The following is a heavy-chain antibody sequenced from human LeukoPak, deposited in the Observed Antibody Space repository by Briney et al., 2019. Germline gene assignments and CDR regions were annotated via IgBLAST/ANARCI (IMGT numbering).Heavy chain of an antibody. V-gene: IGHV1-2*02. CDR3: ARSYSSGWYGDWYFDL. CDR1: VYTFTGYY. J-gene: IGHJ2*01. Sequence: ASVNVSCKASVYTFTGYYMHWVRQAPGQGVEWMGWINPNSGGRNYAQKFQGRVTMTRDTSISTAYMELSRLRSDDTAVYYCARSYSSGWYGDWYFDLWGRGTLVTVSS. D-gene: IGHD6-19*01. CDR2: INPNSGGR.